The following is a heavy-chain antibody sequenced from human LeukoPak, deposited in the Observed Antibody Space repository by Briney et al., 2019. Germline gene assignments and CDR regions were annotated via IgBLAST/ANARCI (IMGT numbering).Heavy chain of an antibody. CDR3: ARGRGVTGYY. D-gene: IGHD1-20*01. CDR1: GASLSSGAYF. J-gene: IGHJ4*02. V-gene: IGHV4-34*01. Sequence: PSETLSLTCTVSGASLSSGAYFWSWIRQPPGKGLEWIGEINHSGSTNYNPSLKSRITISVNTSKNQFSLKLSSVTAADTAVYYCARGRGVTGYYWGQGTLVTVSS. CDR2: INHSGST.